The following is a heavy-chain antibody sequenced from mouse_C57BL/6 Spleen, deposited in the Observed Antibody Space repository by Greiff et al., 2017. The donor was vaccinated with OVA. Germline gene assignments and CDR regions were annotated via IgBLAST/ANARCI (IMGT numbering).Heavy chain of an antibody. CDR1: GYAFSSYW. CDR2: IYPGDGDT. D-gene: IGHD1-1*01. Sequence: QVQLQQSGAELVKPGASVKISCKASGYAFSSYWMNWVKQRPGKGLEWIGQIYPGDGDTNYNGKFKGKATLTADKSSSTAYMQLSSLTSEDSAVYFCARMGYYGSKAMDYWGQGTSVTVSS. V-gene: IGHV1-80*01. CDR3: ARMGYYGSKAMDY. J-gene: IGHJ4*01.